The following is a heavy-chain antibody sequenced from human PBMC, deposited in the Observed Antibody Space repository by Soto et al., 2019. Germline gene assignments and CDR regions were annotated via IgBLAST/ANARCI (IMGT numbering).Heavy chain of an antibody. CDR1: GFTFSDYT. J-gene: IGHJ4*02. CDR3: ASGGMTSLLPGFDY. D-gene: IGHD1-1*01. V-gene: IGHV3-30-3*01. Sequence: QVQLVESGGGVVQPGRSLRLSCAASGFTFSDYTMHWVRQAPGKGLEWVAVMSYSGSNKYHANSVKGRFTISRDNAKNTLYLQMNSLRSDDTAVYYCASGGMTSLLPGFDYRGQGTLLTVSS. CDR2: MSYSGSNK.